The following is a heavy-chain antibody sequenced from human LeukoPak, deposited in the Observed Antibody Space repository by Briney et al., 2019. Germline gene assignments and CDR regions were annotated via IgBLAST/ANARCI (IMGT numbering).Heavy chain of an antibody. J-gene: IGHJ4*02. CDR1: GGSTSSYY. D-gene: IGHD3-3*01. CDR2: IHYSGST. Sequence: PSETPSLTCIVSGGSTSSYYWSWIRQPPGKGLEWIGYIHYSGSTNYNPSLKSRVTISLDTSKNQFSLKLSSVTAADTAVYYCARLFWSDSHSFDYWGQGTLVTVSS. V-gene: IGHV4-59*01. CDR3: ARLFWSDSHSFDY.